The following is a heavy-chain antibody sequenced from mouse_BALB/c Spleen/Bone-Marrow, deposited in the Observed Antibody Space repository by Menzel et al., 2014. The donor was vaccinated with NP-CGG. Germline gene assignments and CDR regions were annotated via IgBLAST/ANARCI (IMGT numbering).Heavy chain of an antibody. V-gene: IGHV2-9*02. J-gene: IGHJ4*01. CDR3: ARGSYYEGAMDY. D-gene: IGHD1-1*01. CDR2: IWAGGST. Sequence: VKLQESGPGLVAPSQSLSITCTVSGFSLTSYGVHWVRPPPGKVLEWLGVIWAGGSTNYNSAPMSRLSISKDNSKSQVFLKMNSLQTDDTAMYYCARGSYYEGAMDYWGQGTSVTVSS. CDR1: GFSLTSYG.